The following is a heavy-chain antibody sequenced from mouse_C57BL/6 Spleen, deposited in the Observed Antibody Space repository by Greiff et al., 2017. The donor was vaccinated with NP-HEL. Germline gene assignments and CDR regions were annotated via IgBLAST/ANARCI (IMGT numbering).Heavy chain of an antibody. V-gene: IGHV1-82*01. J-gene: IGHJ3*01. CDR2: ISPGDGDT. D-gene: IGHD2-2*01. CDR3: AREGYDWFAY. Sequence: VQLQQSGPELVKPGASVTLSCKASGYAFRSSWMNWVKQRPGKGLEWIGLISPGDGDTNYNGKFKSKATLTADKSSSTAYMQLSSLTSEDSAVYFCAREGYDWFAYWGQGTLVTVSA. CDR1: GYAFRSSW.